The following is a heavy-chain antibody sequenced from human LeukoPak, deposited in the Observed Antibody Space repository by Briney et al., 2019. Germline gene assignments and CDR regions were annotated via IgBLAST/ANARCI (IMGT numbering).Heavy chain of an antibody. V-gene: IGHV1-18*01. D-gene: IGHD4-23*01. CDR1: GYTFTSYG. CDR2: ISAYNGNT. J-gene: IGHJ6*02. Sequence: ASVKVSCKASGYTFTSYGISWVRQAPGQGLEWMGWISAYNGNTNYAQKLQGRVTMTTDTSTSTAYMELRSLRSDDTAVYYCAKDQKTVVVLHVSRRRAYYYGMDVWGQGTTVTVSS. CDR3: AKDQKTVVVLHVSRRRAYYYGMDV.